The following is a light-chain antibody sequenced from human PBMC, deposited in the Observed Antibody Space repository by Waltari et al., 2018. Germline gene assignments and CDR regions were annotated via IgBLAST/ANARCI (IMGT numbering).Light chain of an antibody. Sequence: DIVLPQSPGTVSLSRGESPPLSRRYSQSVTSISLTWYQQILGQAPRLLISGTSSRAPGIPDRFSGSGSGTDFTLTISSLEPEDVAIYYCQQYDSEAVTFGGGTKVEIK. CDR3: QQYDSEAVT. V-gene: IGKV3-20*01. J-gene: IGKJ4*01. CDR1: QSVTSIS. CDR2: GTS.